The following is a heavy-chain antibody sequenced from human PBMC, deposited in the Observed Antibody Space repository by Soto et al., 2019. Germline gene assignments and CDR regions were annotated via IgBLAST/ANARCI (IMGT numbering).Heavy chain of an antibody. J-gene: IGHJ4*02. CDR2: ISAHNGNT. Sequence: QVHLVQSGAEVKRPGASVKVSCKGSGYTFTTYGITWVRQAPGQGLEWMGWISAHNGNTNYAQKLQGRVTVTRDTSTSTAYMELRSLRSDDTAVYYCARGRYGDYWGQGALVTVSS. V-gene: IGHV1-18*01. CDR3: ARGRYGDY. CDR1: GYTFTTYG. D-gene: IGHD1-1*01.